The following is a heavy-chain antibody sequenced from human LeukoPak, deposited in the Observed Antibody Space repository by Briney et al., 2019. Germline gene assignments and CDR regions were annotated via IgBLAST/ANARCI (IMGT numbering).Heavy chain of an antibody. CDR1: GGSISSYY. J-gene: IGHJ4*02. V-gene: IGHV3-15*01. CDR2: IKSKTDGGTT. CDR3: TTDRRDSSGYTPDYFDY. D-gene: IGHD3-22*01. Sequence: PSETLSLTCTVSGGSISSYYWSWIRQPPGKGLEWVGRIKSKTDGGTTDYAAPVKGRFTISRDDSKNTLYLQMNSLKTEDTAVYYCTTDRRDSSGYTPDYFDYWGQGTLVTVSS.